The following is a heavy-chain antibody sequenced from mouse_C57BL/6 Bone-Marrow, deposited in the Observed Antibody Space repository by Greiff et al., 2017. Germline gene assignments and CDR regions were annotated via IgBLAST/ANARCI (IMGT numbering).Heavy chain of an antibody. D-gene: IGHD1-1*01. Sequence: LVEESGPGLVAPSQSLSITCTVSGFSLTSYGVDWVRQPPGKGLEWLGVIWGGGSTNYNSALMSRLSISKDNSKSQVFLKMNRLQTDDTAMYYCARHFNYGAYAMDYWGQGTSLTVSS. CDR1: GFSLTSYG. CDR3: ARHFNYGAYAMDY. CDR2: IWGGGST. V-gene: IGHV2-9*01. J-gene: IGHJ4*01.